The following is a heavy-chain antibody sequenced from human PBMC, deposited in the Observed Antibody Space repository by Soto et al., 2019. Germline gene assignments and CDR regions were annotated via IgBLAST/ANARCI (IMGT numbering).Heavy chain of an antibody. V-gene: IGHV5-51*01. CDR1: GYTFTDYW. D-gene: IGHD2-2*01. CDR3: TRHTSKCRYYYYDMDA. J-gene: IGHJ6*02. CDR2: IYPGDSDT. Sequence: GESLKISCKGSGYTFTDYWIGWVRQLPGKGLEWMGLIYPGDSDTRYSPSFQGHVTISVDKSTSTAYLQWNTLKASDTAMYYCTRHTSKCRYYYYDMDAWGQGTTVTVSS.